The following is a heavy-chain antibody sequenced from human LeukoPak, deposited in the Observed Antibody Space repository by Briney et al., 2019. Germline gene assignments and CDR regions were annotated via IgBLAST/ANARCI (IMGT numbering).Heavy chain of an antibody. CDR2: IYYSGST. V-gene: IGHV4-59*04. J-gene: IGHJ4*02. CDR3: ASYGSGNFDY. D-gene: IGHD3-10*01. Sequence: SETLSLTCTVSGGSISSYYWSWIRQPPGKGLEWIGYIYYSGSTYYNPSLKSRVTISVDTSKNQFSLKLSSVTAADTAVYYCASYGSGNFDYWGQGTLVTVSS. CDR1: GGSISSYY.